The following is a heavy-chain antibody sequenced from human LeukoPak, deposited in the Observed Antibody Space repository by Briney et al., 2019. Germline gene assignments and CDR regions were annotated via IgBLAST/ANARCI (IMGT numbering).Heavy chain of an antibody. Sequence: VESLKIYCKGPGYSFTSYWIGWVRQTPGKGLGWMGISYPGDSDTRYSPSFQGQVTISADKSISTAYLQWSSLKASDTAMYYCAKGHAAGTSFDYWGQGTLVTVSS. CDR3: AKGHAAGTSFDY. CDR1: GYSFTSYW. CDR2: SYPGDSDT. J-gene: IGHJ4*02. V-gene: IGHV5-51*01. D-gene: IGHD6-13*01.